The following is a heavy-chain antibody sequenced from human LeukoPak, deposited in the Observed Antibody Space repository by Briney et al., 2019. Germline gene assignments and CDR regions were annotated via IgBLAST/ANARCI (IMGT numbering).Heavy chain of an antibody. Sequence: GGSLRLSCAASGFTFSSYAMSWVRQAPGKGLEGVANINGDESEKYYVDSVKARFTISRDNAKNSPYLQMNSLRVDDTAIYYCSRGEGDDYWGQGTLVTVSS. J-gene: IGHJ4*02. CDR1: GFTFSSYA. CDR2: INGDESEK. CDR3: SRGEGDDY. V-gene: IGHV3-7*01. D-gene: IGHD3-10*01.